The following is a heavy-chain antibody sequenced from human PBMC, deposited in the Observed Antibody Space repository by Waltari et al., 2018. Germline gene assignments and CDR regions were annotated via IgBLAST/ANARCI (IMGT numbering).Heavy chain of an antibody. J-gene: IGHJ6*03. Sequence: QVQLQESGPGLVKPSQTLSLTCTVSGGSISSGSSYWSWLRRPAGQGLEWIGRIYTSGSTNYNPSLKSRVTISVDTSKNQFSLKLSSVTAADTAVYYCARDRSSSSRDYYYYYYMDVWGKGTTVTVSS. CDR2: IYTSGST. V-gene: IGHV4-61*02. CDR1: GGSISSGSSY. D-gene: IGHD6-6*01. CDR3: ARDRSSSSRDYYYYYYMDV.